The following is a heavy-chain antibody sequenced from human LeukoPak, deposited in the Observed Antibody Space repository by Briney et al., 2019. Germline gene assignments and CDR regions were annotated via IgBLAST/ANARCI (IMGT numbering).Heavy chain of an antibody. CDR3: ARDLYSGYDAFDY. V-gene: IGHV3-21*01. J-gene: IGHJ4*02. Sequence: KTGGSLRLSCAASGFTFSSYSMNWLRQAPGKGLEWVSSISSSSSYIYYADSVKGRFTISIDNAKNSLYLQMNSLRAEDTAVYYCARDLYSGYDAFDYWGQGTLVTVSS. CDR1: GFTFSSYS. D-gene: IGHD5-12*01. CDR2: ISSSSSYI.